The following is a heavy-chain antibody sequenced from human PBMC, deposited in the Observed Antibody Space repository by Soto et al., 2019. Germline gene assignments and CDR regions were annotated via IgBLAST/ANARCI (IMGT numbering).Heavy chain of an antibody. V-gene: IGHV1-69*13. CDR3: ARKRMLPWFDP. J-gene: IGHJ5*02. Sequence: GASVKVSCKASGGTFSSYVISWARQAPGQGLEWMGGIIPIFGTANYAQKFQGRVTITADESTSTAYMELSSLRSEDTAVYYCARKRMLPWFDPWGQGTLVTVSS. CDR2: IIPIFGTA. CDR1: GGTFSSYV. D-gene: IGHD2-15*01.